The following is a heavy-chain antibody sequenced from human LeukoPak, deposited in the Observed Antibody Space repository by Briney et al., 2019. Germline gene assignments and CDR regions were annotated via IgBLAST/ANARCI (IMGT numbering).Heavy chain of an antibody. V-gene: IGHV3-23*01. CDR3: AKTNWPDYYYYGMDL. CDR1: GFTFSSYA. D-gene: IGHD7-27*01. J-gene: IGHJ6*02. Sequence: GGSLRLSCAASGFTFSSYAMSWVRQAPGKGLEWVSAISGSGGSTYYADSVKGRFTISRDNSKNTLYLQMNSLRAEDTAVYYCAKTNWPDYYYYGMDLWGQGTTVTVSS. CDR2: ISGSGGST.